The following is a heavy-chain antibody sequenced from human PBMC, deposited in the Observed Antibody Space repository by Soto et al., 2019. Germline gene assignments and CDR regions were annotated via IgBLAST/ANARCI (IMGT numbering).Heavy chain of an antibody. CDR3: AKIADFDC. J-gene: IGHJ4*02. V-gene: IGHV4-38-2*01. Sequence: SETLSVTGPVSGDSISSGFYWTWIRQPPGKGLEWIGSVYQSGSTHYNPSLKSRVTISVDTSKNQFSLKMISVTASDTAVFYCAKIADFDCWGPGTLVSVSS. CDR1: GDSISSGFY. CDR2: VYQSGST.